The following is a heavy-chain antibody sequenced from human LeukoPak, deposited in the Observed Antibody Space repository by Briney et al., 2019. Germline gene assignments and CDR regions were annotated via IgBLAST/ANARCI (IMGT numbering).Heavy chain of an antibody. CDR1: GGSITSSNYY. J-gene: IGHJ6*01. D-gene: IGHD3-3*01. CDR3: ARHHDFWSGYHNYYYGMDV. CDR2: IYYSGST. V-gene: IGHV4-39*01. Sequence: QPSETLSLTCTVSGGSITSSNYYWAWIRQPPGKGLEWIGDIYYSGSTYYNPSLRSRITISVDTSKDQFSLKLSSVTAADTAVYYCARHHDFWSGYHNYYYGMDVWGQGTTVTVSS.